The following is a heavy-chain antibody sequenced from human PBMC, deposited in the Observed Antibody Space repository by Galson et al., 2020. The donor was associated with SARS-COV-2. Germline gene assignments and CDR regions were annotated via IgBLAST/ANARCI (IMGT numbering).Heavy chain of an antibody. CDR3: LKEGDTIYPDY. CDR1: GFTFSSYW. J-gene: IGHJ4*02. CDR2: IKQDGSEK. Sequence: GGSLRLSCAAYGFTFSSYWMSWVRQAPGKGLEWVANIKQDGSEKYYVDSVKGRFTISRDNAKNSLYLQMNSLRAEDTAVYYCLKEGDTIYPDYWGQGTLVTVSS. D-gene: IGHD5-18*01. V-gene: IGHV3-7*01.